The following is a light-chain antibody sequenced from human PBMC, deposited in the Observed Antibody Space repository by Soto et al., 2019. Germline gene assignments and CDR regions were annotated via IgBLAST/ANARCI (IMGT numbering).Light chain of an antibody. Sequence: IQLTQSPSSLSASVGDRVTITCRASQGISSYLAWYQQKPEKAPKLLIYAASTLQSGVPSRFSGSGSGTEFTLTISSMQPDDFATFYCQQYNGYSRTFGQGTKVDIK. CDR3: QQYNGYSRT. J-gene: IGKJ1*01. V-gene: IGKV1-9*01. CDR2: AAS. CDR1: QGISSY.